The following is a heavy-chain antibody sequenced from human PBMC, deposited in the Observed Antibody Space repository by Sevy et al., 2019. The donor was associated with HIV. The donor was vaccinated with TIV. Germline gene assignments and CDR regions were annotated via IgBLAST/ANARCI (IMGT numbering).Heavy chain of an antibody. CDR2: ISGSSSTI. CDR3: ARESYSPSWFDP. CDR1: GFTFSSDS. V-gene: IGHV3-48*02. D-gene: IGHD5-12*01. Sequence: GSLRLSCAASGFTFSSDSMNWVRQAPGKGLEWISYISGSSSTIGYADSVKGRFTISRDNAKNSLYLQMNSLRDEDTAVYYCARESYSPSWFDPWGQGTLVTVSS. J-gene: IGHJ5*02.